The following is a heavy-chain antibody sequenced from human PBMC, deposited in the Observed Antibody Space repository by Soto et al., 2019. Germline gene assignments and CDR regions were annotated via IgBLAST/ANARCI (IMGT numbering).Heavy chain of an antibody. J-gene: IGHJ4*02. Sequence: SVKVSCKASGGTFSSYAISWVRQAPGQGLEWMGGIIPIFGTANYAQKFQGRVTITADKSTSTAYMELSSLRSEDTAVYYCARDPYYYDSSGYYTWGQGTLVTVSS. CDR1: GGTFSSYA. V-gene: IGHV1-69*06. D-gene: IGHD3-22*01. CDR3: ARDPYYYDSSGYYT. CDR2: IIPIFGTA.